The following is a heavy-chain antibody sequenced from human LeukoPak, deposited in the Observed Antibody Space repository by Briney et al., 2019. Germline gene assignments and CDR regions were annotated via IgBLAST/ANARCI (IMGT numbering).Heavy chain of an antibody. CDR1: GFTFSSYW. J-gene: IGHJ4*02. Sequence: GGSLRLSCAASGFTFSSYWMSWVRQAPGKGLEWVSVISESGSGTYYADSVKGRFTISRDNSKNTLYLQMNSLRAEDTAVYYCAKDHDDYGDYVYWGQGTLVTVSS. CDR3: AKDHDDYGDYVY. V-gene: IGHV3-23*01. CDR2: ISESGSGT. D-gene: IGHD4-17*01.